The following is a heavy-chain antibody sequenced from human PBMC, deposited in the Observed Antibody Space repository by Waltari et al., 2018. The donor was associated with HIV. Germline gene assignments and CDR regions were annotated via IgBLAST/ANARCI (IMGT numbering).Heavy chain of an antibody. Sequence: EVQLVESGGGLVQPGGSLRLSCAASGFTFSSYWMSWVRQAPGKGLEWVANIKQDGSEKYYVDSGKGRLTISRDNAKNSLYLQMNSLRAEDTAVYYCARGRRVPAAMGNWFDPWGQGTLVTVSS. CDR2: IKQDGSEK. J-gene: IGHJ5*02. CDR3: ARGRRVPAAMGNWFDP. V-gene: IGHV3-7*01. CDR1: GFTFSSYW. D-gene: IGHD2-2*01.